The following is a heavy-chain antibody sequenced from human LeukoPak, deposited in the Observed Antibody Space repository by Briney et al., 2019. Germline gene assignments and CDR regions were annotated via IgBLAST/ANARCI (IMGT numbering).Heavy chain of an antibody. CDR1: GYTFTGYY. CDR3: VPSADYYYFDY. CDR2: INPKSGGT. V-gene: IGHV1-2*02. D-gene: IGHD4/OR15-4a*01. J-gene: IGHJ4*02. Sequence: ASVEVSCKASGYTFTGYYMHWVRQAPGQGLEWMGWINPKSGGTNYAQKFQGRVTMTRDTSISTAYMELSSLSSDDTAVYYCVPSADYYYFDYWGQGTLVTVSS.